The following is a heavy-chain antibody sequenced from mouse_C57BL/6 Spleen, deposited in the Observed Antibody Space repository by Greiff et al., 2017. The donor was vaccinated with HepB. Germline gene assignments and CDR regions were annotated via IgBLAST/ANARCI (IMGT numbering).Heavy chain of an antibody. J-gene: IGHJ2*01. V-gene: IGHV1-81*01. Sequence: QVQLKQSGAELARPGASVKLSCKASGYTFTSSGISWVKQRTRQGLEWIGEIYPRSGNTYYNEKFKGKATLTADKSSSQAYMELRSRTSEDSAVYFCARLKSNYAYFDCWGQGTTLTVSS. CDR3: ARLKSNYAYFDC. CDR1: GYTFTSSG. D-gene: IGHD2-5*01. CDR2: IYPRSGNT.